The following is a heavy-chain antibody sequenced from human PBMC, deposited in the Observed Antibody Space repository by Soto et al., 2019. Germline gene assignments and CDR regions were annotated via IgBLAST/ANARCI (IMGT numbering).Heavy chain of an antibody. CDR2: INAGNDNT. D-gene: IGHD1-1*01. CDR1: GYTFSNYA. V-gene: IGHV1-3*01. CDR3: ERDRVTETTVGPLSYYYGMDV. J-gene: IGHJ6*02. Sequence: QVQLVQSGAEVKKPGASVKISCKASGYTFSNYATHWVRQAPGQRLEWMGWINAGNDNTKYSQKFQGRVTITRDTYASTAYMELSSLRSEDTAVYFCERDRVTETTVGPLSYYYGMDVWGQGTTVTVSS.